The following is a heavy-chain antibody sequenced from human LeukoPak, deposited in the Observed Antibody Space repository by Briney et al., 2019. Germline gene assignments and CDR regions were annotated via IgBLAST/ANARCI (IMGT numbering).Heavy chain of an antibody. Sequence: ASVKVSCTASGYTFTSYGISWVRQAPGQGLEWMGWISAYNGNTNYAKKLQARVTMTTDTSASTAYMELRSLRSDDTAVYYCARDERGRVLLWFRESQPTSYWGQGTLVTVSS. CDR1: GYTFTSYG. CDR2: ISAYNGNT. CDR3: ARDERGRVLLWFRESQPTSY. D-gene: IGHD3-10*01. J-gene: IGHJ4*02. V-gene: IGHV1-18*01.